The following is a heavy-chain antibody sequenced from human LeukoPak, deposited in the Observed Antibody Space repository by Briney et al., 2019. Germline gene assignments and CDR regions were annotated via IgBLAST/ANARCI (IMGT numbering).Heavy chain of an antibody. V-gene: IGHV3-72*01. D-gene: IGHD3-9*01. J-gene: IGHJ4*02. Sequence: PGGSLRLSCAVPGFTFSDHYMDWVRQAPGKGLEWVGRTRTKANSYTTEYAASVKGRFTISRDDSKNSMYLQMNSLKTEDTAVYYCARYDILTGLQGGFFDYWGQGTLVTVSS. CDR3: ARYDILTGLQGGFFDY. CDR1: GFTFSDHY. CDR2: TRTKANSYTT.